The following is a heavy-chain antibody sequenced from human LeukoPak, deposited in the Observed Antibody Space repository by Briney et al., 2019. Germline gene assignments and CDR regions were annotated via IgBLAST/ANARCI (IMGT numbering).Heavy chain of an antibody. CDR3: ARDGAYSTIFY. CDR1: GFTFSSYW. D-gene: IGHD3-3*01. Sequence: GALRLSCAASGFTFSSYWMYWVRQAPGKGLVWVSRINSDESSTSYADSVKGRFTISRDNAKNTLYLQMNSLRAEDTAVHYCARDGAYSTIFYWGQGTLVTVSS. J-gene: IGHJ4*01. CDR2: INSDESST. V-gene: IGHV3-74*01.